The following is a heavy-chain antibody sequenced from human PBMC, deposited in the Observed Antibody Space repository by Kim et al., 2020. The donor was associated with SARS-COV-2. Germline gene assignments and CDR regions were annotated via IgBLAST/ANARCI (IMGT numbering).Heavy chain of an antibody. CDR2: ISSSSSYT. D-gene: IGHD3-22*01. J-gene: IGHJ4*02. CDR3: AREYRDVYYDSSGYHDY. V-gene: IGHV3-11*06. CDR1: GFTFSDYY. Sequence: GGSLRLSCAASGFTFSDYYMSWIRQAPGKGLEWVSYISSSSSYTNYADSVKGRFTISRDNAKNSLYLQMNSLRAEDTAVYYCAREYRDVYYDSSGYHDYWGQGTLVTVSS.